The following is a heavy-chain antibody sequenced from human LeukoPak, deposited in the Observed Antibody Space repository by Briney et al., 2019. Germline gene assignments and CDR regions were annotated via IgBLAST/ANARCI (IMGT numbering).Heavy chain of an antibody. D-gene: IGHD2-15*01. J-gene: IGHJ4*02. CDR3: ARGTLEHCSCDSCYLLVS. CDR1: GFTFSNYG. V-gene: IGHV3-23*01. Sequence: LTGGSLRLSCAASGFTFSNYGMSWVRKPPPKGPECVSVVTGSCGDTYYTGPVHGRLTISRDNSKNTLFLQMISLRAEDTAVYYCARGTLEHCSCDSCYLLVSWGQGTLVTVSS. CDR2: VTGSCGDT.